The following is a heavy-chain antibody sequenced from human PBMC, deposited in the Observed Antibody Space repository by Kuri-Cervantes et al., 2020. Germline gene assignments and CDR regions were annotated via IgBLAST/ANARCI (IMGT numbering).Heavy chain of an antibody. V-gene: IGHV4-59*01. D-gene: IGHD4-17*01. CDR3: AKLLGPYGDYGVYFDY. CDR1: GGSISSYY. J-gene: IGHJ4*02. CDR2: IYYSGST. Sequence: SETLSLTCTVSGGSISSYYWSWIRQPPGKGQEWIGYIYYSGSTNYNPSLKSRVTISVDTSKNQFSLKLSSVTAADTAVYYCAKLLGPYGDYGVYFDYWGQGTLVTVSS.